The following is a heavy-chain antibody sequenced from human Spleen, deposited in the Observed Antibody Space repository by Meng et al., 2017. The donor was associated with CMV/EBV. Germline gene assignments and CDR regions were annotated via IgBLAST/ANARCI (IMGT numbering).Heavy chain of an antibody. J-gene: IGHJ3*01. V-gene: IGHV3-30*19. CDR2: ISYDGTNK. Sequence: GGSLRLSCAASAFTFSRYGMHWVRQAPGKGLEWVAVISYDGTNKYYADSVKGRFTISRDNSKNTMYLQMNRLRTEDTAVYYCARGYDYVWGSYRSDALDVWGQGTMVTVSS. D-gene: IGHD3-16*02. CDR1: AFTFSRYG. CDR3: ARGYDYVWGSYRSDALDV.